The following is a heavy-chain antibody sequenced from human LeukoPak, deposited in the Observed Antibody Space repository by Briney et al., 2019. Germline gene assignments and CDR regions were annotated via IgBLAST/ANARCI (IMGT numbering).Heavy chain of an antibody. CDR2: ISSSSSYI. J-gene: IGHJ4*02. Sequence: GGSLRLSCAASGFTFSSYSMNWVRQAPGKGLEWVSFISSSSSYIYYADSVKGRFTISRDNAKNSLYLQMNSLRAEDTAVYYCARDPHPGAAVENDYWGQGTLVTVSS. V-gene: IGHV3-21*01. CDR3: ARDPHPGAAVENDY. D-gene: IGHD6-13*01. CDR1: GFTFSSYS.